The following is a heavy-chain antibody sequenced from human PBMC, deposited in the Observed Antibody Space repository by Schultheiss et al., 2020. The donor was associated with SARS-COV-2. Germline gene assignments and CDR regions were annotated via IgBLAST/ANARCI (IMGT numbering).Heavy chain of an antibody. D-gene: IGHD6-25*01. CDR1: GFTFSSYA. Sequence: GGSLRLSCAASGFTFSSYAMNWVRQAPGKGLEWVSSISSSSGYIYYADSLKGRFTISRDNAKNSLYLQMNSLRAEDTAVYYCARDGADTRYYFYYYMDVWGKGTTVTVSS. V-gene: IGHV3-21*01. J-gene: IGHJ6*03. CDR2: ISSSSGYI. CDR3: ARDGADTRYYFYYYMDV.